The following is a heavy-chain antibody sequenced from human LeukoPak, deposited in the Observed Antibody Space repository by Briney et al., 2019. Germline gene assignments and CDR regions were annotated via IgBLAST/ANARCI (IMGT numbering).Heavy chain of an antibody. CDR1: GFTFTDYW. CDR2: VNINGSDT. Sequence: GSRRLSCAASGFTFTDYWMHWFRQPPGLGLVWVSRVNINGSDTDYVDSVMGRLTIYNAKTKNTVYLQSTSVKADDTAMCYCVRTTTGWYFDRWGRGTLVTVSS. CDR3: VRTTTGWYFDR. V-gene: IGHV3-74*01. D-gene: IGHD1-14*01. J-gene: IGHJ2*01.